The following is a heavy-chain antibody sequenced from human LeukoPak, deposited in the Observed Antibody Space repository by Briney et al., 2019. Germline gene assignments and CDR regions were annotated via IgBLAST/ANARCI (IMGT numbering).Heavy chain of an antibody. CDR2: IYPGDSDT. CDR1: GSGFTSNW. J-gene: IGHJ4*02. CDR3: ARRAELGMRYFDS. Sequence: GASLQISSRGFGSGFTSNWIAWGRRMPGKGGEGMGFIYPGDSDTRYSPSFQGQVTISAAKSINTAYLQWSSLKASDTAIYFCARRAELGMRYFDSWGQGALVTVSS. D-gene: IGHD3-16*01. V-gene: IGHV5-51*01.